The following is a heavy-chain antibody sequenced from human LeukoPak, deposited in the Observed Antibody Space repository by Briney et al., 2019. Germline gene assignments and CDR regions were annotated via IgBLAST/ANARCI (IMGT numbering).Heavy chain of an antibody. CDR3: ARVGCSSWYMKFWFDP. D-gene: IGHD6-13*01. V-gene: IGHV1-69*13. Sequence: SVKVSCKASGGTFSSYAISWVRQAPGQGLEWMGGIIPIFGTANYAQKFQGRVTITADESTSTAYMELSSLRSEDTAVYYCARVGCSSWYMKFWFDPWGQGTLVTVSS. CDR1: GGTFSSYA. J-gene: IGHJ5*02. CDR2: IIPIFGTA.